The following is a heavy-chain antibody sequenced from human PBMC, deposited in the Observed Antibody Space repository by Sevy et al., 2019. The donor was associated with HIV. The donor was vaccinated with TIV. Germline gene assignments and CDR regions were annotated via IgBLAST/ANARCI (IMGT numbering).Heavy chain of an antibody. Sequence: SETLSLTCSVSGGSMNIYYWSWIRQPPGKGLEWIGFIYYSGSTNYNPSLKSRVTISVDTSKNQFSRKLSSVTAADTAVYYCARVGFNWNDVDYWGQGTLVTVSS. CDR3: ARVGFNWNDVDY. D-gene: IGHD1-20*01. CDR1: GGSMNIYY. V-gene: IGHV4-59*01. J-gene: IGHJ4*02. CDR2: IYYSGST.